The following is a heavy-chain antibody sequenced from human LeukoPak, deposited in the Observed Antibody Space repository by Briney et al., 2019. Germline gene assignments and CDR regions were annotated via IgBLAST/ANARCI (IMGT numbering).Heavy chain of an antibody. D-gene: IGHD4-17*01. V-gene: IGHV3-23*01. CDR2: ISGSGGST. Sequence: GGALRLSCAASGFTFSSYAMSWGRPAPGEGLGWGSAISGSGGSTYYADSVKGRFTISRDNSRELLYLQMNSLRVEDTAVYYCAKDPNGDYVGAFDSWGQGTMVTVSS. J-gene: IGHJ3*02. CDR1: GFTFSSYA. CDR3: AKDPNGDYVGAFDS.